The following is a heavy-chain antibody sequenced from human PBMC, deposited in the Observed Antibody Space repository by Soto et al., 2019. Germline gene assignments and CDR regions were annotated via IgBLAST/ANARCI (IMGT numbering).Heavy chain of an antibody. CDR1: GFTFSNYA. CDR2: ISHKSSAI. Sequence: EVQLVESGAGLVQPGGSLRLSCAASGFTFSNYAMNWVRQAPGKGLEWVSYISHKSSAIYHADSVKGRFTISRDNAKNSLYLEMNRLRDEDTAVYYCARDPYSSTTVTIIDYWGQGTRVSGSS. V-gene: IGHV3-48*02. CDR3: ARDPYSSTTVTIIDY. D-gene: IGHD4-17*01. J-gene: IGHJ4*02.